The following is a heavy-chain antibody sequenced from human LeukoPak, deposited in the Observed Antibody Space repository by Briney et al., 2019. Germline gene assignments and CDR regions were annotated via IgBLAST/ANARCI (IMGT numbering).Heavy chain of an antibody. Sequence: PSETLSLTCTVSGGSISSYYWSWIRQPPGKGLEWIGYIYYSGSTNYNPSLKSRATISVDTSKNQFSLKLSSVTAADTAVYYCAREESGHVGVWGQGTTVTVSS. CDR1: GGSISSYY. V-gene: IGHV4-59*12. CDR3: AREESGHVGV. J-gene: IGHJ6*02. D-gene: IGHD1-26*01. CDR2: IYYSGST.